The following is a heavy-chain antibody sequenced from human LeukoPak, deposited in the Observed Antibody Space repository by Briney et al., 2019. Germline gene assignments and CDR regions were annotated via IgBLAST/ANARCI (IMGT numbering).Heavy chain of an antibody. V-gene: IGHV3-30*04. CDR3: ARDPTGTTNFDY. CDR1: GFTFSSYA. D-gene: IGHD1-1*01. Sequence: GGSLRLSCAASGFTFSSYAMHWVRQAPGQGLGWVAVISYDGSNKYYADSVKGRFTISRDNSKNTLYLQMNSLRAEDTAVYYCARDPTGTTNFDYWGQGTLVTVSS. CDR2: ISYDGSNK. J-gene: IGHJ4*02.